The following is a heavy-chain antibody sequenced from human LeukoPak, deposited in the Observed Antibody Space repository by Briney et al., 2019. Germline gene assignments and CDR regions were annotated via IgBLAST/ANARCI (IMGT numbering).Heavy chain of an antibody. J-gene: IGHJ4*02. V-gene: IGHV3-30*18. CDR2: ISYDGSQK. Sequence: GGSLRLSCAASGFTFSSYGMHWVRQAPGQGLEWLAIISYDGSQKYYADSVKGRFTISRDNSKNTLYLQMNSLRPEDTAVYYCAKDGEGAAASYYFDYWGQGTLVTVFS. CDR1: GFTFSSYG. CDR3: AKDGEGAAASYYFDY. D-gene: IGHD7-27*01.